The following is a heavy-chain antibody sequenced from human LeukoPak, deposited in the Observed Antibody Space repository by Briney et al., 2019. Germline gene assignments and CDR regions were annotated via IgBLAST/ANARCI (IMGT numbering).Heavy chain of an antibody. D-gene: IGHD6-13*01. Sequence: GASVKVSCKASGGTFSSYAISWVRQAPGQGLEWMGGIIPIFGTANYAQKFQGRVTITADESTSTACMELSSLRSEDTAVYYCARYSSSSYYYYGMDVWGQGTTVTVSS. CDR1: GGTFSSYA. CDR3: ARYSSSSYYYYGMDV. V-gene: IGHV1-69*13. CDR2: IIPIFGTA. J-gene: IGHJ6*02.